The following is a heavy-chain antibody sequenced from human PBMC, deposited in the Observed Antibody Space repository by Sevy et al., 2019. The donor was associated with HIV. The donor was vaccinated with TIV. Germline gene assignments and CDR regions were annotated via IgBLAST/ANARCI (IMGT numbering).Heavy chain of an antibody. CDR1: GGTFSSYA. D-gene: IGHD4-17*01. V-gene: IGHV1-69*13. Sequence: SVKVSCKASGGTFSSYAISWVRQAPGQGLEWMGGIIPIFGTANYAQKFQGRVTITADESTSTAYMELSSLRSEDTAVYYCARERHMTTMNWFDPWGQGTLVTVSS. CDR2: IIPIFGTA. J-gene: IGHJ5*02. CDR3: ARERHMTTMNWFDP.